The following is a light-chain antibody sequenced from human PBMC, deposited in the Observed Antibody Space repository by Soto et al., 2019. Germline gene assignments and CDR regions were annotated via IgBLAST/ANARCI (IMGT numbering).Light chain of an antibody. CDR1: QSLVYSDGNTY. V-gene: IGKV2-30*01. CDR3: AT. Sequence: DVVMTQSPLSLPVTLGQPASISRWSSQSLVYSDGNTYLNWFQQRPGQSPRRLIYKVSNRDSGVPDRFSGSGSGTDFTLKISRVEAKDVGVYLAATFGPGTKVDIK. CDR2: KVS. J-gene: IGKJ3*01.